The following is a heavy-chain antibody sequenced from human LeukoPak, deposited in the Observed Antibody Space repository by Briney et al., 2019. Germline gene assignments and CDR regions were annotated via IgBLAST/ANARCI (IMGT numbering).Heavy chain of an antibody. CDR2: IKQDGSEK. V-gene: IGHV3-7*03. J-gene: IGHJ6*03. CDR3: AKNGDRGAYCSGGSCYPYYYYYMDV. D-gene: IGHD2-15*01. CDR1: GFTFSSYW. Sequence: GGSLRLSCAASGFTFSSYWMSWVRQAPGKGLEWVANIKQDGSEKYYVDSVKGRFTISRDNSKNTLYLQMNSLRAEDTAVYYCAKNGDRGAYCSGGSCYPYYYYYMDVWGKGTTVTISS.